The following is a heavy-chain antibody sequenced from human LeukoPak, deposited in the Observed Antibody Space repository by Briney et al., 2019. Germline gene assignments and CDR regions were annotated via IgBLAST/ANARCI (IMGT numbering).Heavy chain of an antibody. Sequence: GGSLRLSCAASGFTFSSYSMNWVRQAPGKGLEWVSSISSSSSYIYYADSVKGRFTISRDNAKNSLYLQMNSLRAGDTAVYYCARDGSSSFYYMDVWGKGTTVTVSS. CDR1: GFTFSSYS. CDR2: ISSSSSYI. V-gene: IGHV3-21*01. J-gene: IGHJ6*03. CDR3: ARDGSSSFYYMDV. D-gene: IGHD6-13*01.